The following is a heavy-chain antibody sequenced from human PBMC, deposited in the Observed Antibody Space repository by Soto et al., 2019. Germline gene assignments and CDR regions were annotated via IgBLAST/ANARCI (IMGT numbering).Heavy chain of an antibody. Sequence: GGSLRLSCAATGLPVGRSMSWVRQAPGKGLECVSLIYDDGNTYYTDSVKGRFTISRDFSKNTVYLQMDSLRVEDTAVYFCARDASGPFDYWGQGTPVTVSS. CDR1: GLPVGRS. V-gene: IGHV3-53*01. D-gene: IGHD6-19*01. CDR3: ARDASGPFDY. CDR2: IYDDGNT. J-gene: IGHJ4*02.